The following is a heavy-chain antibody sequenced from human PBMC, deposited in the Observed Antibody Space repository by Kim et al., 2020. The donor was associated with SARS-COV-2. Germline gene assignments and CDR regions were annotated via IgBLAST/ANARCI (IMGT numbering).Heavy chain of an antibody. J-gene: IGHJ4*02. D-gene: IGHD3-9*01. CDR1: GFTFSGSA. V-gene: IGHV3-73*01. CDR2: IRSKANSYAT. CDR3: TTSYYDILTGQDY. Sequence: GGSLRLSCAASGFTFSGSAMHWVRQASGKGLEWVGRIRSKANSYATAYAASVKGRFTISRDDSKNTAYLQMNSLKTEDTAVYYCTTSYYDILTGQDYWGQGTLVTVSS.